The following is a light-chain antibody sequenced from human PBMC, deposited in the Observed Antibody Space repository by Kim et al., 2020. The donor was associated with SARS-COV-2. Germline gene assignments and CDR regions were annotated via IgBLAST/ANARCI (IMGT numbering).Light chain of an antibody. V-gene: IGKV3-11*01. Sequence: EIVLTQSPVTLSLSPGERATLSCRASQSISSYLAWYQQKPGQVPRLLIYDASNRATGIPARFSGSGSGTDFTLTISSLEPEDFAVYYCQQRSNWSLTFGGGTKVDIK. CDR3: QQRSNWSLT. CDR2: DAS. CDR1: QSISSY. J-gene: IGKJ4*01.